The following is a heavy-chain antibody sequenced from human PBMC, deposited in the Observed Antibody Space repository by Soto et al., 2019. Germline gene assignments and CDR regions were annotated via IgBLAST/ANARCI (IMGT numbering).Heavy chain of an antibody. CDR2: IYHSGST. CDR1: GVSISSRGYY. CDR3: ARGYSSSWYFDY. J-gene: IGHJ4*02. V-gene: IGHV4-31*03. Sequence: QVQLQESGPGLVKPSQTLSLTCSVSGVSISSRGYYWSWIRQHPGKGLEWIGEIYHSGSTNYNPSLKSRVTISVDKSKNQFSLKLSSVTAADTAVYYCARGYSSSWYFDYWGQGTLVTVSS. D-gene: IGHD6-13*01.